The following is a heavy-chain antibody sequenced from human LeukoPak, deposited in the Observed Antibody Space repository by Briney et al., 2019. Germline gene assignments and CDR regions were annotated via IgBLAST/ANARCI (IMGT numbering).Heavy chain of an antibody. CDR2: ISSSGSTI. CDR1: GFTFSDYY. Sequence: GGSLRLSCAASGFTFSDYYMSWIRQAPGKGLEWVSYISSSGSTIYYADSVKGRFTISRDNAKNSLYLQMNSLRAEDTAVYYCASGYSSSWYRGKFDYWGQGTLVTVSS. D-gene: IGHD6-13*01. CDR3: ASGYSSSWYRGKFDY. J-gene: IGHJ4*02. V-gene: IGHV3-11*01.